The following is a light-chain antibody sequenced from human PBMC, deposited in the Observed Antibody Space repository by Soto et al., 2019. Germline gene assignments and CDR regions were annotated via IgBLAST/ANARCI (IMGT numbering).Light chain of an antibody. V-gene: IGLV1-44*01. J-gene: IGLJ1*01. CDR1: SSNIGSNT. CDR2: TNN. CDR3: AAWDDRLNGYD. Sequence: QSVLTQPPSASGTPGQRVTISCSGSSSNIGSNTVNWYQHLPGTAPKLLIYTNNQRPSGVPERFSGSKSGTSASLAISGLQSEDEADYYCAAWDDRLNGYDFGTGTKLTVL.